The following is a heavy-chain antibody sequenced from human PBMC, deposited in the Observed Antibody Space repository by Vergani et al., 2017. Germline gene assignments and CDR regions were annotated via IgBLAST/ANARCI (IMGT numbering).Heavy chain of an antibody. CDR2: ISSSGGRT. CDR3: AKEVLDTAMAFDY. J-gene: IGHJ4*02. D-gene: IGHD5-18*01. Sequence: EVQLVESGGGLVKRGGSLRPSCAASGFTFSSYSMNWVRQAPGKGLEWVSSISSSGGRTYYADAVKGRFTISRENSKNTLYLQMNSLRAEDTAVYYCAKEVLDTAMAFDYWGQGTLVTVSS. V-gene: IGHV3-23*04. CDR1: GFTFSSYS.